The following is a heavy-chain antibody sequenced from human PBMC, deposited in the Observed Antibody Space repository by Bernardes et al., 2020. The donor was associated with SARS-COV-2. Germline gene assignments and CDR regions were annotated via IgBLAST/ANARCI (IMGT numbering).Heavy chain of an antibody. CDR1: GGSISSGGYY. CDR3: ARESTPAAMSY. J-gene: IGHJ4*02. Sequence: SETLSLTCTVSGGSISSGGYYWSWIRQHPGKGLEWIGYIYYSGSTYYNPSLKSRVTISVDTSKNQFSLKLSSVTAADTAVYYCARESTPAAMSYWGQGTLVTVSS. V-gene: IGHV4-31*03. D-gene: IGHD2-2*01. CDR2: IYYSGST.